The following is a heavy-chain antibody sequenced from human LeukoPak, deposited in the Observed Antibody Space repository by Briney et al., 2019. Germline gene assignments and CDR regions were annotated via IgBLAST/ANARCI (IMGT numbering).Heavy chain of an antibody. J-gene: IGHJ6*03. V-gene: IGHV3-23*01. Sequence: GGSLRLSCAASGFTFSSYGMSWVRQAPGKGLEWVSRIITSSDRTYYADSVKGRFTISRDNSKNTLYLQMNSLRVEDTAIYYCAKRADGCSGVSCYYYYMDVWGKGTTVTVSS. CDR1: GFTFSSYG. CDR3: AKRADGCSGVSCYYYYMDV. CDR2: IITSSDRT. D-gene: IGHD2-15*01.